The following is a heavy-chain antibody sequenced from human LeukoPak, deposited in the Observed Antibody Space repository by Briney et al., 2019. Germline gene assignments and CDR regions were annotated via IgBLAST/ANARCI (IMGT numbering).Heavy chain of an antibody. V-gene: IGHV3-20*04. CDR1: GFTFDDYG. CDR3: ARAYTSSRHYYYYYMDV. J-gene: IGHJ6*03. CDR2: ITWDSDTT. D-gene: IGHD6-13*01. Sequence: AGGSLRLSCAASGFTFDDYGMSWVRQAPGKGLEWVSGITWDSDTTGYADSVKGRFTVSRDNAKNSLHLQMNSLRAEDTALYYCARAYTSSRHYYYYYMDVWGKGTTVTVSS.